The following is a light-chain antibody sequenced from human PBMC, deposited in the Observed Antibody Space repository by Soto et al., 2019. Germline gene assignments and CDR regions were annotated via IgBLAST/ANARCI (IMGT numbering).Light chain of an antibody. J-gene: IGKJ3*01. CDR1: QDISNY. Sequence: DIQMTQSPSSLSASVGDRVTITCQASQDISNYLNWYQQKPGKAPKLLIYDASNLETGVPSRFSGSGSGTAFTFTISSMQPEDIATYYCQQYDNLPPFTFCPGTKVDIK. CDR3: QQYDNLPPFT. V-gene: IGKV1-33*01. CDR2: DAS.